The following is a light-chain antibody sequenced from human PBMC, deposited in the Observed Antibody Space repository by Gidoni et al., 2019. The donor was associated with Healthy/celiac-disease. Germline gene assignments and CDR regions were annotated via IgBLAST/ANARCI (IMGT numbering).Light chain of an antibody. CDR2: AAS. V-gene: IGKV1-6*01. J-gene: IGKJ1*01. CDR1: QGIRND. Sequence: AIQMTQSPSSLSASVGDRVTITCRASQGIRNDLGWYQQKPGKSPKLLIYAASSLQSGVPSMFSGSGSGTYFTLTISSLQPEDFATCYCLQDYNYPLTFGQGTKVEIK. CDR3: LQDYNYPLT.